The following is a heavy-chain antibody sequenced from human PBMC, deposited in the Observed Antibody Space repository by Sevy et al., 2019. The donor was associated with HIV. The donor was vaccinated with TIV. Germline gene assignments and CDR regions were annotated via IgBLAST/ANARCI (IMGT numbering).Heavy chain of an antibody. J-gene: IGHJ3*02. CDR2: IYPGDSET. CDR1: GYSFTAYW. CDR3: ARPTGLTVGIDIGTLDI. Sequence: GKSLKISCKGSGYSFTAYWIDWVRQVPGKGLEWMGTIYPGDSETRDSPSVQGQVTISADKSLTTAYLQWSSLKASDTAVYYCARPTGLTVGIDIGTLDIWGQGTMVTVSS. V-gene: IGHV5-51*01. D-gene: IGHD1-26*01.